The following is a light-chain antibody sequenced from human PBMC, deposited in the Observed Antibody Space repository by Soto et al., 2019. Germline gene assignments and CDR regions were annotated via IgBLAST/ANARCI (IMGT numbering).Light chain of an antibody. CDR3: CSYAGNSEV. V-gene: IGLV2-23*02. CDR1: SGDVGSYNL. J-gene: IGLJ1*01. Sequence: QSVLTQPASVSGSPGQSITIPCTGTSGDVGSYNLVSWYQQHTGKAPKLLIYEVTERPSGVSNRFSGSKSGSTASLTISGLQPDDEADYYCCSYAGNSEVFGTGTKVTVL. CDR2: EVT.